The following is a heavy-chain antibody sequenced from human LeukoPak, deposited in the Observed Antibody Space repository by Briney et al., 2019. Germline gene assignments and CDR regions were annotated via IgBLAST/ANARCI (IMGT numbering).Heavy chain of an antibody. J-gene: IGHJ3*02. D-gene: IGHD1-26*01. V-gene: IGHV4-34*01. CDR2: INHSGST. CDR3: ARGVSGSYWKAFDI. CDR1: GGSFSGYY. Sequence: SETLSLTCAVYGGSFSGYYWSWIRQPPGKGLEWIGEINHSGSTYYNPSLKSRVTISVDTSKNQFSLKLSSVTAADTAVYYCARGVSGSYWKAFDIWGQGTMVTVSS.